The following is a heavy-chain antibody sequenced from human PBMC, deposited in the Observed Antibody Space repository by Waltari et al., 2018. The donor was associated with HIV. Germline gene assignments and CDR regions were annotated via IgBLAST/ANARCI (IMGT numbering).Heavy chain of an antibody. CDR2: IFNSGRT. Sequence: QVQLQESGPGLVKPFQTLSLNCSVTGDSVRRGGYIWTWIRQHPGKGLEWSGEIFNSGRTYYNPTLKSRLTMSIDTSNNQFSLKLSSAIAADTAIYFCARSAPPTTVTSSRWFDPWGQGMLVTVSS. CDR3: ARSAPPTTVTSSRWFDP. CDR1: GDSVRRGGYI. D-gene: IGHD4-17*01. J-gene: IGHJ5*02. V-gene: IGHV4-31*03.